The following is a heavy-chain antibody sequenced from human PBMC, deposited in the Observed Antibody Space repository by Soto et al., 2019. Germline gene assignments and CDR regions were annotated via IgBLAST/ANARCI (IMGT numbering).Heavy chain of an antibody. CDR3: ARYSPGEALDV. Sequence: GGSLRLSCAASGFTFSSYDMNWVRQAPGKGLEWVSYISSSGSTIYYAGSVKGRYTISRDNAKNSLYLQMNSRRAEDTAVYCCARYSPGEALDVWGQGTTVTVSS. CDR2: ISSSGSTI. D-gene: IGHD7-27*01. V-gene: IGHV3-48*03. CDR1: GFTFSSYD. J-gene: IGHJ6*02.